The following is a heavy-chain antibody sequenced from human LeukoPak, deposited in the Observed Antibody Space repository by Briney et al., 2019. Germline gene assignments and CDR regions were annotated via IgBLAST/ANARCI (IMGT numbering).Heavy chain of an antibody. CDR3: ARTRGGGPGAYSDY. J-gene: IGHJ4*02. CDR1: GFTFSDEY. V-gene: IGHV3-11*03. CDR2: ISNSGSYR. Sequence: GSLRLSCAAPGFTFSDEYMSWIRQAPGKGLEWVSYISNSGSYRNYADSVKGRFTISRDNNKTSLNLQMNSLRAEDTAVYYCARTRGGGPGAYSDYWGQGTLVTVSS. D-gene: IGHD3-16*01.